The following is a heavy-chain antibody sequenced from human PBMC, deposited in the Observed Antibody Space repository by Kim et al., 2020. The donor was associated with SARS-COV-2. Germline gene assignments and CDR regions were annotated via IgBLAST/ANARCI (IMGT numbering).Heavy chain of an antibody. CDR2: ISSSSSYI. J-gene: IGHJ4*02. D-gene: IGHD2-15*01. V-gene: IGHV3-21*01. CDR3: ARSEDIVVVVAACDFDY. CDR1: GFTFSSYS. Sequence: GGSLRLSCAASGFTFSSYSMNWVRQAPGKGLEWVSSISSSSSYIYYADSVKGRFTISRDNAKNSLYLQMNSLRAEDTAVYYCARSEDIVVVVAACDFDYWGQGTLVTVSS.